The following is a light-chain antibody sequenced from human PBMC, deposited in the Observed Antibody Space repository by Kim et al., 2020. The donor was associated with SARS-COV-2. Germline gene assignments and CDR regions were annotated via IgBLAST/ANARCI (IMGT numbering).Light chain of an antibody. V-gene: IGLV1-51*01. CDR1: SSNSGSNY. CDR2: GNS. J-gene: IGLJ3*02. Sequence: GQKVTISCSGSSSNSGSNYVSWYQHLRGTAPKLLIYGNSKRPSGIPARFSGSKSGTSATLGITGLQTADEADYYCATWDGSLSSWVFGGGTQLTVL. CDR3: ATWDGSLSSWV.